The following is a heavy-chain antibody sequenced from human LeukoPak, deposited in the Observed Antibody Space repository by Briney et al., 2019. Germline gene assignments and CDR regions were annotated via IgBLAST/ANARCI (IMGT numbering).Heavy chain of an antibody. V-gene: IGHV3-48*04. D-gene: IGHD4-17*01. CDR1: GFTFSSYS. Sequence: GGSLRLSCAASGFTFSSYSMNWVRQAPGKGLEWVSYISSSSSTIYYADSVKGRFTISRDNAKNSLYLQMNSLRAEDTAVYYCARDFGDYLSGYWGQGTLVTVSS. J-gene: IGHJ4*02. CDR2: ISSSSSTI. CDR3: ARDFGDYLSGY.